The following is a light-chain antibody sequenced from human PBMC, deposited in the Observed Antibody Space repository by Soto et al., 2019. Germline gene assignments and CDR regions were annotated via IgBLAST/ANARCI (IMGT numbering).Light chain of an antibody. J-gene: IGLJ1*01. V-gene: IGLV2-8*01. CDR2: DVS. CDR3: SSYAGSNNV. Sequence: QSVLTQPASVSGSPGQSITISCTGTSSDVGGYNYVSWYQQHPGKAPKLMIYDVSNRPSGVPDRFSGSKSGNAASLTVSGLQAEDEADYYCSSYAGSNNVFGTGTKVTVL. CDR1: SSDVGGYNY.